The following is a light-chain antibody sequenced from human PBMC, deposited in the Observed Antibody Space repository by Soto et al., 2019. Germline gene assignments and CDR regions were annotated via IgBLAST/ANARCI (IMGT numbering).Light chain of an antibody. CDR1: QSLLHSNGYNY. CDR3: VQYLRPPRT. V-gene: IGKV2-28*01. Sequence: DTVMTQSPLSLPVTPGEPASISCRSSQSLLHSNGYNYLDWYLQKPWQSPQLLIYLGSSRASGVRDRFSGSGSGSDFTLKISRVEAEDVGVYYGVQYLRPPRTCGQGTNVEIK. J-gene: IGKJ1*01. CDR2: LGS.